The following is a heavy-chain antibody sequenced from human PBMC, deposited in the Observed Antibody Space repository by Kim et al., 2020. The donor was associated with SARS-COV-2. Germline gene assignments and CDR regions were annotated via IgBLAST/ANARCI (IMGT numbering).Heavy chain of an antibody. J-gene: IGHJ4*02. CDR3: ARLSLRPGGYDF. CDR2: INAGAGST. D-gene: IGHD1-1*01. V-gene: IGHV1-3*01. CDR1: GYTFSTFA. Sequence: ASVKVSCKASGYTFSTFAMHWVRQAPGQRLEWMGWINAGAGSTKYSQKFQGRVTITSDTSASTAYMELSSLRSEDTAVYYCARLSLRPGGYDFWGQGTLVTVSS.